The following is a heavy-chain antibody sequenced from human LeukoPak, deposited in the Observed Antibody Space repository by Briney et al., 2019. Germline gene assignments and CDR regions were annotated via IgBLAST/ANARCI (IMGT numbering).Heavy chain of an antibody. CDR2: IYSCGST. Sequence: GGSLRLSCAASGFTVSSNYMSWVRQAPGKGLEWVSVIYSCGSTYYADSVKGRFTISRDNAKNSLYLQMNSLRAEDTAVYYCTRDVRDEYSSGWYPIGYWGQGTLVTVSS. CDR1: GFTVSSNY. CDR3: TRDVRDEYSSGWYPIGY. V-gene: IGHV3-66*01. J-gene: IGHJ4*02. D-gene: IGHD6-19*01.